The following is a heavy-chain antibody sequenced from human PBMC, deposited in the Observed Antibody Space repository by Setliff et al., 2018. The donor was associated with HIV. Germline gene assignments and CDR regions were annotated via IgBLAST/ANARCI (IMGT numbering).Heavy chain of an antibody. Sequence: ASVKVSCKASGYTFTREAVTWVRQAPGQGPEWMGWISAYNGNTHYAEKFQGRVTMTTDTSTSTAYMELRSLTSDDSAVYFCARDSFNWNAPLDLWGPGIAVTVSS. V-gene: IGHV1-18*01. CDR2: ISAYNGNT. CDR3: ARDSFNWNAPLDL. CDR1: GYTFTREA. J-gene: IGHJ5*02. D-gene: IGHD1-20*01.